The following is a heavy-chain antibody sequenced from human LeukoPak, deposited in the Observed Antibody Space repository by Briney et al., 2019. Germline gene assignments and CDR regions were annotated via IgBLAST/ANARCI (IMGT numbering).Heavy chain of an antibody. V-gene: IGHV1-24*01. Sequence: GPVKVSFKVSGYTLTELSMHWVRQAPGKGLEWMGGFDPEDGETIYAQKFQGRVTMTEDTSTDTAYMELSSLRSEDTAVYYCATGPPSYSSGCPYWGQGTLVTVSS. J-gene: IGHJ4*02. CDR1: GYTLTELS. CDR2: FDPEDGET. D-gene: IGHD6-19*01. CDR3: ATGPPSYSSGCPY.